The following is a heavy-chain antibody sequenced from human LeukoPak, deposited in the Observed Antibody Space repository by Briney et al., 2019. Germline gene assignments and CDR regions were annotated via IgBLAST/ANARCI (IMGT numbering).Heavy chain of an antibody. CDR1: GFTFSSYW. CDR3: ARRNY. CDR2: ISSDGSST. V-gene: IGHV3-74*01. J-gene: IGHJ4*02. Sequence: GGSLRLSCAASGFTFSSYWMHWVRQAPGKGLVWVSRISSDGSSTNYADSVKGRFTISRVNAKNALYLQMNSLRAEDTAVYYCARRNYWGQGTLVTVST.